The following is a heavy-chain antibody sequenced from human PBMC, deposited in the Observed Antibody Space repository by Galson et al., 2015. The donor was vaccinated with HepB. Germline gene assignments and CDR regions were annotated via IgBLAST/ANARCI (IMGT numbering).Heavy chain of an antibody. V-gene: IGHV7-4-1*02. J-gene: IGHJ4*02. Sequence: SCKASGGTFSSYAMNWVRQAPGQGLEWMGWINTNTGNPTYAQGFTGRFVFSLDTSVSTAYLQISSLKAEDTAVYYCARAPRAAAGRTLNYWGQGTLVTVSS. CDR1: GGTFSSYA. D-gene: IGHD6-13*01. CDR2: INTNTGNP. CDR3: ARAPRAAAGRTLNY.